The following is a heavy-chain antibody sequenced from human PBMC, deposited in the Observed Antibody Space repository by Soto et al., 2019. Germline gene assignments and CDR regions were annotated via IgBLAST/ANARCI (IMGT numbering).Heavy chain of an antibody. V-gene: IGHV3-30*18. D-gene: IGHD2-2*02. Sequence: LRLSCAASGFTFSSYGMHWVRQAPGKGLGWVAVISYDGSNKYYADSVKGRFTISRDNSKNTLYLQMNSLRAEDTAVYYCAKGSSTSCYTSCPSFDYWGQGTLVTVSS. CDR1: GFTFSSYG. J-gene: IGHJ4*02. CDR2: ISYDGSNK. CDR3: AKGSSTSCYTSCPSFDY.